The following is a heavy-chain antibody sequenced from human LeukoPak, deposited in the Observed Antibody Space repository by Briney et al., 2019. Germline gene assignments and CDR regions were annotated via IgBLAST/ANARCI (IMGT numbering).Heavy chain of an antibody. J-gene: IGHJ5*02. CDR2: INTSGNT. CDR3: ARATGSPTHWFDP. V-gene: IGHV4-4*07. CDR1: GGSVSSYY. Sequence: SETLSLTCTDSGGSVSSYYWSWMRQPAGKGLEWLGRINTSGNTKYNPSLKSRVTMSLDMSKNQVSLRLSPVTAADTAVYYCARATGSPTHWFDPWGQGTLVTVSS. D-gene: IGHD1-14*01.